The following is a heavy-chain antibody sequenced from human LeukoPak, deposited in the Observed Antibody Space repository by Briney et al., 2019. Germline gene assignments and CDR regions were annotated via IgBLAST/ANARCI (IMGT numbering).Heavy chain of an antibody. Sequence: EGSQRLSCAASGFTLILYATNWVRNAPQRARMWGSDMIGRRGSTYYTHSVRGLLTLSRDNPKHTVYAQINSQRPEHTGVYYCAKDLAGSGSYSFDYWGQGTLVTVSS. J-gene: IGHJ4*02. CDR2: MIGRRGST. V-gene: IGHV3-23*01. CDR1: GFTLILYA. CDR3: AKDLAGSGSYSFDY. D-gene: IGHD1-26*01.